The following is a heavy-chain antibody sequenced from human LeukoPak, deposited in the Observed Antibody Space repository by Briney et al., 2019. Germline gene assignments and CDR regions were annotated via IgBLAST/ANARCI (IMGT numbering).Heavy chain of an antibody. CDR2: IYYSGST. D-gene: IGHD2-21*02. CDR3: ARHICGGDCFHSNDAFDI. V-gene: IGHV4-59*08. Sequence: SETLSLTCTVSGGSISSYYWSWIRQPPGRGLEWIGYIYYSGSTNYNPSLKSRVTISVDTSKNQFSLKLSSVTAADTAVYYCARHICGGDCFHSNDAFDIWGQGTTVTVSS. CDR1: GGSISSYY. J-gene: IGHJ3*02.